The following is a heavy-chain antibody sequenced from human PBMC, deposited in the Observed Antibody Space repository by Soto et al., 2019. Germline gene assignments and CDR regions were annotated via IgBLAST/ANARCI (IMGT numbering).Heavy chain of an antibody. CDR3: AREGLYYDLWSGHYDLDV. CDR2: INAGNVNT. D-gene: IGHD3-3*01. CDR1: GNSFTTYV. Sequence: VQLVQSGAEVKKPGASVKVSCKASGNSFTTYVMHWVRQAPGQSREWMGWINAGNVNTKYSQKFQSRGTIARDTSASTAFMELSSLRSEDTAVYYCAREGLYYDLWSGHYDLDVWGQGTTGTVSS. J-gene: IGHJ6*02. V-gene: IGHV1-3*01.